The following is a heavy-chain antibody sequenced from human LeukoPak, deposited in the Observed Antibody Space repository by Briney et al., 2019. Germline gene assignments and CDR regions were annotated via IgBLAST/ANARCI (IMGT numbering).Heavy chain of an antibody. CDR3: ARVFYVHPGYSYGYVGWFDP. J-gene: IGHJ5*02. CDR2: ISAYNGNT. Sequence: GASVKVSCTASGYTFTSYGISWVRQAPGQGLEWMGWISAYNGNTNYAQKLQGRVTMTTDTSTSTAYMELRSLRSDDTAVYYCARVFYVHPGYSYGYVGWFDPWGQGTLVTVSS. D-gene: IGHD5-18*01. V-gene: IGHV1-18*01. CDR1: GYTFTSYG.